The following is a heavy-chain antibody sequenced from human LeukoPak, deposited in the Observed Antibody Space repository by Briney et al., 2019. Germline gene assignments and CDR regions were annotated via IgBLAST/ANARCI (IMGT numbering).Heavy chain of an antibody. V-gene: IGHV4-59*08. CDR2: IYYSGST. J-gene: IGHJ3*02. Sequence: PSDTLSLTCTDSGGSISTYYWSWIQQPPGKGLEWIGYIYYSGSTSYNPSLKSRVTISVDTSKNQCSLKLSSVTAADTAVYYCARPYSSGWYGVFHIWGQGTMVTVSS. CDR1: GGSISTYY. CDR3: ARPYSSGWYGVFHI. D-gene: IGHD6-19*01.